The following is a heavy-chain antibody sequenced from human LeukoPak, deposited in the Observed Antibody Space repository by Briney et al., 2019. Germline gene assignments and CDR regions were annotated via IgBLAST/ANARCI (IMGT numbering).Heavy chain of an antibody. J-gene: IGHJ5*02. CDR2: INAGNGNT. V-gene: IGHV1-3*01. D-gene: IGHD5-18*01. Sequence: GASVKVSCKASGYTFTSYAMHWVRQAPGQRLEWMGWINAGNGNTKYSQKFQGRVTMTTDTSTSTAYMELRSLRSDDTAVYYCARVPGAYSYVTFDPWGQGTLVTVSS. CDR3: ARVPGAYSYVTFDP. CDR1: GYTFTSYA.